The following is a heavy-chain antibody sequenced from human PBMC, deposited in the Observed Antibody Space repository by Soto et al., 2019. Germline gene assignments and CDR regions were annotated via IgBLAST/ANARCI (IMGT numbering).Heavy chain of an antibody. CDR2: IYYSGST. V-gene: IGHV4-31*03. J-gene: IGHJ6*02. Sequence: QVQLQESGPGLVKPSQTLSLTCTVSGGSISSGGYYWSWIRQHPGKGLEWIGYIYYSGSTYYNPSLKSRVPISVDTSKNQFSLKLSSVTAADTAVYYCARRLPFGRIAAPWGDYYYYYGMDVWGQGTTVTVSS. D-gene: IGHD6-25*01. CDR1: GGSISSGGYY. CDR3: ARRLPFGRIAAPWGDYYYYYGMDV.